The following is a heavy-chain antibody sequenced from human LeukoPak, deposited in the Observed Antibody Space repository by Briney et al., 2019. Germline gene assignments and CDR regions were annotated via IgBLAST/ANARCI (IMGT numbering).Heavy chain of an antibody. J-gene: IGHJ5*02. CDR3: ARQSYDILTGYSTWFDP. Sequence: GESLKISCKGSGYSFPSQWIGWVRQMPGKGLEWMGIIYPGDSDTRYSPSFQGQVTISADKSISTAYLQWSSLKASDTAMYYCARQSYDILTGYSTWFDPWGQGTLVTVSS. V-gene: IGHV5-51*01. CDR2: IYPGDSDT. D-gene: IGHD3-9*01. CDR1: GYSFPSQW.